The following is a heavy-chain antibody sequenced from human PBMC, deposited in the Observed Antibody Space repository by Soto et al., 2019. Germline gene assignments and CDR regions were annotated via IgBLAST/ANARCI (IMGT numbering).Heavy chain of an antibody. CDR3: ARVNRRQMNFDY. J-gene: IGHJ4*02. Sequence: PSETLSLTCTVSGGSISSGGYYWSWIRQHPGKGLEWIGYIYYSGSTYYNPSLKSRVTISVDTSKNQFSLKLSSVTAADTAVYYCARVNRRQMNFDYWGQGTLVTVSS. CDR1: GGSISSGGYY. CDR2: IYYSGST. V-gene: IGHV4-31*03.